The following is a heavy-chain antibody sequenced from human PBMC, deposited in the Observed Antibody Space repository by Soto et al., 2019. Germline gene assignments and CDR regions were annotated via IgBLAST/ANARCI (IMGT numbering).Heavy chain of an antibody. CDR3: ARDNTARYSGWLRRFVMDV. J-gene: IGHJ6*01. D-gene: IGHD1-26*01. Sequence: NPSETLSLTCDVSGDTISTGGYTWAWIRQPPGKALEWIGHTYHSGNPYYNPSLKSRVIISVDPSKNQFSLDLTSVTTADTALYYCARDNTARYSGWLRRFVMDVWGQGT. CDR2: TYHSGNP. V-gene: IGHV4-30-2*01. CDR1: GDTISTGGYT.